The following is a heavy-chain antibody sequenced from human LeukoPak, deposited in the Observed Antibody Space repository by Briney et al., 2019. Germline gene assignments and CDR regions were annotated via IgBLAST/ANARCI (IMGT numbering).Heavy chain of an antibody. CDR3: ARARYLSGYDSGASYYYYYYGMDV. Sequence: PSETLSLTCTVSGGSISSSSYYWGWIRQPPGKGLEWIGEINHSGSTNYNPSLKSRVTISVDTSKNQFSLKLSSVTAADTAVYYCARARYLSGYDSGASYYYYYYGMDVWGQGTTVTVSS. D-gene: IGHD5-12*01. CDR1: GGSISSSSYY. CDR2: INHSGST. J-gene: IGHJ6*02. V-gene: IGHV4-39*07.